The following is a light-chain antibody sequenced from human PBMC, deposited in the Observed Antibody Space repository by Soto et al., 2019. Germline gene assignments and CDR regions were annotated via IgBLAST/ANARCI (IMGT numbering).Light chain of an antibody. CDR1: PSVNSH. V-gene: IGKV3-15*01. CDR2: GAS. CDR3: QQYKNWPL. J-gene: IGKJ5*01. Sequence: MMMTPSPATLSVSPVEIVKLSCSTIPSVNSHVAWYQQKPGQAPRLLLYGASTRATGIPVRFSGSGFGTEFNLTISSLQSEDFAVYYCQQYKNWPLFGQGSRL.